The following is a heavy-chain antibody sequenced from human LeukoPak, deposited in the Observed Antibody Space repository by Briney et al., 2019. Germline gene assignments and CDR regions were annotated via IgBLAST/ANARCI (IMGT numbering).Heavy chain of an antibody. Sequence: SQTLSLTCTVSGGSISSGDYYWSWIRQPPGKGLEWIGYIYYSGSTHYNPSLKSRVTISVDTSKNQFSLKLSSVTAADTAVYYCARGGGYYGSGSYFYWGQGTLVTVSS. CDR2: IYYSGST. V-gene: IGHV4-30-4*01. CDR1: GGSISSGDYY. J-gene: IGHJ4*02. CDR3: ARGGGYYGSGSYFY. D-gene: IGHD3-10*01.